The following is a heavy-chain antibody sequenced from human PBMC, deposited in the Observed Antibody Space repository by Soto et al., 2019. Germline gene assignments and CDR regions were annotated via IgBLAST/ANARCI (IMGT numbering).Heavy chain of an antibody. D-gene: IGHD3-10*01. V-gene: IGHV3-23*01. CDR3: VKSSRRDIMASRGRDV. CDR1: GFTFSNYA. J-gene: IGHJ6*02. Sequence: PGGFLRLSCAASGFTFSNYAMSWVRQAPGKGLEWVSGISGSGGSTYYADSVKDRFTISRDNSKSTLYLQVSSLRVEDTAVYYCVKSSRRDIMASRGRDVWGQGTTVTVSS. CDR2: ISGSGGST.